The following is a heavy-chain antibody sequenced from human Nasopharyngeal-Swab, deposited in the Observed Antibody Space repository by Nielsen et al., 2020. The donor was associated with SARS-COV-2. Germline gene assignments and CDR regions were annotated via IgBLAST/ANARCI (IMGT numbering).Heavy chain of an antibody. Sequence: GESLKISCAASGFVFSSVWMSWVRQAPGKGLEWVGCIKRKADGGTVEYATAVRGRFSISRDDSRNTLFLQMNRLKTEDTAVYYCTTLHRTGWFWGQGTLVTVSS. V-gene: IGHV3-15*01. CDR3: TTLHRTGWF. CDR1: GFVFSSVW. J-gene: IGHJ4*02. CDR2: IKRKADGGTV. D-gene: IGHD6-19*01.